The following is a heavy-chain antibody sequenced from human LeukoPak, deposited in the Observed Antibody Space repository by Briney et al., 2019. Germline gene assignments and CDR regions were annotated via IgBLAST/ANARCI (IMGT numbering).Heavy chain of an antibody. CDR1: GFTFSNNA. Sequence: GGSLRLSCAASGFTFSNNAMSWVRQAPGKGLEWVSAMSGNGDSTYNADSVKGRFTISRDNSKNTLYLQMNSLRAEDTAVYYCAKRDCSSTSCYRGYYYMDVWGKGTTVTVSS. CDR2: MSGNGDST. V-gene: IGHV3-23*01. CDR3: AKRDCSSTSCYRGYYYMDV. D-gene: IGHD2-2*02. J-gene: IGHJ6*03.